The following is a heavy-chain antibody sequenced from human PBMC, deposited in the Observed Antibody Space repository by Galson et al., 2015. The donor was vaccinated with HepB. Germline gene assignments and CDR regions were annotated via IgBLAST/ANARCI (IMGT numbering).Heavy chain of an antibody. J-gene: IGHJ4*02. CDR3: APTVGYCTGGSCYSDFDS. CDR2: ISGSSTYT. CDR1: GAPGFIFSTYG. V-gene: IGHV3-21*01. D-gene: IGHD2-15*01. Sequence: SLRLSCAASGAPGFIFSTYGMNWVRQAPGKGLEWVSSISGSSTYTYYADSVKGRFIVSRDNANNSLYLQMNSLRAEDTAVYYCAPTVGYCTGGSCYSDFDSWGQGTLVTVS.